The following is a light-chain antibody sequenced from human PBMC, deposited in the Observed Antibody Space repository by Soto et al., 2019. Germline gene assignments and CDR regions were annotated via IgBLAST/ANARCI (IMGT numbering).Light chain of an antibody. V-gene: IGKV3-20*01. CDR1: QSVPSNY. Sequence: EIVLTQSPGTLSLSLGERATLSCRASQSVPSNYLAWYRQKPGQAPRLLIWGASGRSTGIPDRFSGSGSGTDFTLTISRLEPEDFAVYHCQQYGSSPWTFGQGTKVEIK. J-gene: IGKJ1*01. CDR2: GAS. CDR3: QQYGSSPWT.